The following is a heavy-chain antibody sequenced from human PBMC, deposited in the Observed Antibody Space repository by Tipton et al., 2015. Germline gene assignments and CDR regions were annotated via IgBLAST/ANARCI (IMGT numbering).Heavy chain of an antibody. J-gene: IGHJ4*02. CDR2: ISGSGGST. CDR3: VKDGYYYDSGGYSPLDY. CDR1: GFTISSYS. Sequence: LRLSCAASGFTISSYSMNWVRQAPGKGLEWVSGISGSGGSTNYADSVKGRFSISRDNSKSTLYLQMSSLRAEDTAVYYCVKDGYYYDSGGYSPLDYWGQGTLVTVSS. V-gene: IGHV3-23*01. D-gene: IGHD3-22*01.